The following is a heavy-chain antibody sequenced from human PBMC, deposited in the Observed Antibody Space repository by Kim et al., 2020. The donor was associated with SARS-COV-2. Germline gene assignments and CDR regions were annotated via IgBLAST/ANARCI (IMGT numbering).Heavy chain of an antibody. CDR2: ISYDGSNK. CDR3: AKELRYSRDRLWYSSGDAFDI. V-gene: IGHV3-30*18. J-gene: IGHJ3*02. Sequence: GGSLRLSCAASGFTFSSYGMHWVRQAPGKGLEWVAVISYDGSNKYYADSVKGRFTISRDNSKNTLYLQMNSLRAEDTAVYYCAKELRYSRDRLWYSSGDAFDIWGQGTMVTVSS. CDR1: GFTFSSYG. D-gene: IGHD6-25*01.